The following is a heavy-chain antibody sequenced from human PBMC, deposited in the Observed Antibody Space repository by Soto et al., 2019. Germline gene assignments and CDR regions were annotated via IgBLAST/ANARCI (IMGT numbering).Heavy chain of an antibody. D-gene: IGHD3-16*01. CDR3: AGGRQGQLVH. CDR1: GCTFSSYT. Sequence: QVQLVQSGAEVKKPGSSVKVSCKASGCTFSSYTLSWVRQASGQGLEWLGRIIPILGIANYAQKFQGRVTNTADKSTSSAYLERSSLRPEDTAVYYWAGGRQGQLVHWGQGSLVTVAS. V-gene: IGHV1-69*02. J-gene: IGHJ5*02. CDR2: IIPILGIA.